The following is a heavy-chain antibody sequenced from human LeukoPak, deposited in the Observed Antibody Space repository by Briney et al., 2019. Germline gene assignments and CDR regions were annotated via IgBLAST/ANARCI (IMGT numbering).Heavy chain of an antibody. CDR1: GGSFSGYY. V-gene: IGHV4-34*01. CDR2: INHSGST. Sequence: SETLSLTCAVYGGSFSGYYWSWIRQPPGKGLEWIGEINHSGSTNYNPSLKSRVTISVDTSKNQFSLKLSSVTAADTAVYYCARGGPYYDFWSGYYGRWFDPWGQGTLVTVSS. D-gene: IGHD3-3*01. J-gene: IGHJ5*02. CDR3: ARGGPYYDFWSGYYGRWFDP.